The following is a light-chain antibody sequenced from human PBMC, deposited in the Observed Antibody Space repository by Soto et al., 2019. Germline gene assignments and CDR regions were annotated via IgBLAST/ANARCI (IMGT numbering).Light chain of an antibody. CDR1: NSNIGSNT. J-gene: IGLJ3*02. CDR3: AAWDDRLIAV. CDR2: NNN. Sequence: QSVLTQPPSASGTPGQTVTISCSGSNSNIGSNTVNWYQQLPGTAPKLLIYNNNQRPSGVPDRFSGSKSGTSASLAISGLQSEDEADYYCAAWDDRLIAVFGGGTKVTVL. V-gene: IGLV1-44*01.